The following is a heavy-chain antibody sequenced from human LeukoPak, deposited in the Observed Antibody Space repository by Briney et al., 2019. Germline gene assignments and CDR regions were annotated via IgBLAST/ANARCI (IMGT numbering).Heavy chain of an antibody. J-gene: IGHJ6*01. CDR2: INPNSGGT. V-gene: IGHV1-2*02. CDR1: GYTFTGYY. D-gene: IGHD3-22*01. CDR3: ARDRTPGFTYYYDSSGYSGMVV. Sequence: ASVKVSCKASGYTFTGYYMHCVRQAPGQGLEWMRWINPNSGGTNYAQKFQGRVTITRDTSLSTAYMALSRLRSDDTAVYYCARDRTPGFTYYYDSSGYSGMVVWGQGTTVTVSS.